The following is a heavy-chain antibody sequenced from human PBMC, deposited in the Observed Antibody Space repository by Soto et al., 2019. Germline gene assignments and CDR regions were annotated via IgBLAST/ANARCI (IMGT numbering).Heavy chain of an antibody. V-gene: IGHV3-23*01. CDR1: GFTFSSYA. J-gene: IGHJ4*02. CDR2: ISGSGGST. CDR3: AKGRMGFGGSYYGFDY. D-gene: IGHD1-26*01. Sequence: EVQLLESGGGLVQPGGSLRLSCAASGFTFSSYAMSWVRQAPGKGLEWVSAISGSGGSTYYADSVKGRFTISRDNSKNTLYLQMNSLRAEDTAVYYCAKGRMGFGGSYYGFDYWGQGTLVTVSS.